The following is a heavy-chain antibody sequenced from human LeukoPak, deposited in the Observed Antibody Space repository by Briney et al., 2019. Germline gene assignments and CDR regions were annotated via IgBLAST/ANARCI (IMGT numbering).Heavy chain of an antibody. CDR1: GFTFSNYG. D-gene: IGHD3-3*01. J-gene: IGHJ4*02. V-gene: IGHV3-23*01. CDR3: ARDSLTIFGVVTR. Sequence: GGSLRLSCAASGFTFSNYGMSWVRQAPGKGLEWVSGIIGGAGSTYYADSVKGRFTISGDNSKNTLFLQMNSLRAEDTAVYYCARDSLTIFGVVTRWGQGTLVTVSS. CDR2: IIGGAGST.